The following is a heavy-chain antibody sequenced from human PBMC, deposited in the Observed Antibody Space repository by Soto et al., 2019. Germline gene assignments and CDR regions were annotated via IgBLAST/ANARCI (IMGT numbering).Heavy chain of an antibody. V-gene: IGHV5-51*01. CDR1: GYTFTDYW. CDR3: ARHISNFRCYYYAMDV. Sequence: PGESLKISCKGSGYTFTDYWIGWVRQLPGKGLEWMGIIYPGDSDTRYSPSFQGHVTITVDKSTSTAYLQWNTLKASDTATYYCARHISNFRCYYYAMDVWGQGTTVTVSS. D-gene: IGHD4-4*01. CDR2: IYPGDSDT. J-gene: IGHJ6*02.